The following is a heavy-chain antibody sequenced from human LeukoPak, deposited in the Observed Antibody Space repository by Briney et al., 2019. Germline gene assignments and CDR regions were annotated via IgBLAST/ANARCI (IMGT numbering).Heavy chain of an antibody. V-gene: IGHV3-30*04. D-gene: IGHD6-19*01. J-gene: IGHJ5*02. CDR3: AKPDYSSGWGGLGGNWFDP. CDR2: ISYDGSNK. Sequence: SGGSLRLSCAASGFTFSSYAMHWVRQAPGKGLEWVAVISYDGSNKYYADSVKGRFTISRDNSKNTLYLQMNSLRAEDTAVYYCAKPDYSSGWGGLGGNWFDPWGQGTLVTVSS. CDR1: GFTFSSYA.